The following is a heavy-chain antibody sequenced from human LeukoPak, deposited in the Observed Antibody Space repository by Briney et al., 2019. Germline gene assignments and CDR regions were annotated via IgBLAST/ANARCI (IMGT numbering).Heavy chain of an antibody. V-gene: IGHV4-30-4*08. Sequence: SETLSLTCTVSGGSISSGDYYWSWIRQPPGKGLEWIGYIYYSGSTYYNPSLKSRVTISVDTSKNQFSLKLSSVTAADTAVYYCARARRFAAAGTTAFDIWCQGTMVTVSS. CDR2: IYYSGST. J-gene: IGHJ3*02. CDR3: ARARRFAAAGTTAFDI. CDR1: GGSISSGDYY. D-gene: IGHD6-13*01.